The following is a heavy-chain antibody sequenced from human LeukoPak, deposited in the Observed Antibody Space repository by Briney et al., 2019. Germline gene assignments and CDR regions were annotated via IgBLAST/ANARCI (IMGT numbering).Heavy chain of an antibody. Sequence: ASVKVSCKASGYTFTSYDINWVRQATGQGLEWMGWMNPNSGNTGYAQKFQGRVTMTRNTSISIAYMELSSLRSEDTAVYYCARQAWDGYNLDYWGQGTLVTVSS. V-gene: IGHV1-8*01. CDR3: ARQAWDGYNLDY. D-gene: IGHD5-24*01. J-gene: IGHJ4*02. CDR2: MNPNSGNT. CDR1: GYTFTSYD.